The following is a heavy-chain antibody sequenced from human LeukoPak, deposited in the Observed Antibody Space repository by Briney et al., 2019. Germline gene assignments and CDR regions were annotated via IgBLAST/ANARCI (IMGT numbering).Heavy chain of an antibody. Sequence: ASVKVSCKASGYTFTGYYMHWVRQAPGQGLEWMGWINPNSGGTNYAQKFQGRVTMTRDTSISTAYMELSRLRSDDTAVYYSLRYQLIGPSGRNNWFDPWGQGTLVTVSS. D-gene: IGHD2-2*01. V-gene: IGHV1-2*02. CDR2: INPNSGGT. CDR1: GYTFTGYY. CDR3: LRYQLIGPSGRNNWFDP. J-gene: IGHJ5*02.